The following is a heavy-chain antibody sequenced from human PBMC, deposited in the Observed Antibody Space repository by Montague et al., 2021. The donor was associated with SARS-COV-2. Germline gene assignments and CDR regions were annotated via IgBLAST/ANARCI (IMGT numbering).Heavy chain of an antibody. J-gene: IGHJ4*02. CDR1: GGSISSSSYY. CDR3: GRGGGIAVAHD. V-gene: IGHV4-39*07. D-gene: IGHD6-19*01. CDR2: IHRSGTT. Sequence: SETLSLTCTVSGGSISSSSYYWGWVRQPPLKGLEWVGTIHRSGTTYQNPLLKSRVTISLHTSNNQVSLNLDSVTAADTAVYFCGRGGGIAVAHDWGQGILVTVSS.